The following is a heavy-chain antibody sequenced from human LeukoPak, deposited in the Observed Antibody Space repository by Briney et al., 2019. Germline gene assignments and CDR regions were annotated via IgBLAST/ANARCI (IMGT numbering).Heavy chain of an antibody. V-gene: IGHV4-38-2*02. J-gene: IGHJ4*02. D-gene: IGHD3-10*01. CDR2: IYQSGST. Sequence: TSETLSLTCTVSGYSISRGYYWGWIRQSPEKGLEWIGSIYQSGSTYYNPSLKSRVTISVDTSKNQFSLKLTSVTAADTAVYYCASYGSGKDDSWGQGTLVTVSS. CDR1: GYSISRGYY. CDR3: ASYGSGKDDS.